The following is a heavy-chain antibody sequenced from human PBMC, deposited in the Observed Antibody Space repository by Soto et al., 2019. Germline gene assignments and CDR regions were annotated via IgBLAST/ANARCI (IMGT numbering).Heavy chain of an antibody. CDR1: GYSFTSYW. D-gene: IGHD2-15*01. CDR3: ARSRVAATEHQNQNWFDP. J-gene: IGHJ5*02. V-gene: IGHV5-51*01. CDR2: IYPGDSDT. Sequence: PGESLKISCKGSGYSFTSYWIGWVRQMPGKGLEWMGIIYPGDSDTRYSPSFQGQVTISADKSISTAYLQWSSLKASDTAMYYCARSRVAATEHQNQNWFDPWGQGTMVTVSS.